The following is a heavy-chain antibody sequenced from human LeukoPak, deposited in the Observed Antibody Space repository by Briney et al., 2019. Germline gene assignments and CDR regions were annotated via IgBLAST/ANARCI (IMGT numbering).Heavy chain of an antibody. J-gene: IGHJ3*02. V-gene: IGHV3-30*18. CDR1: GFTFSSYG. D-gene: IGHD2-21*02. CDR2: ISYDGSNK. CDR3: AKEGAYYGGDCYPDAFDI. Sequence: GGSLRLSCAASGFTFSSYGMHWVRQAPGKGLEWVAVISYDGSNKYYADSVKGRFTISRDNSKNTLYLQMNSLRAEDTAVYYCAKEGAYYGGDCYPDAFDIWGQGTMVTVSS.